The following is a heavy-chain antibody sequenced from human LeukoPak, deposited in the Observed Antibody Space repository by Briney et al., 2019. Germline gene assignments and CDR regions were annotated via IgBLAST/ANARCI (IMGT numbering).Heavy chain of an antibody. CDR3: ARAFLVGYSPEEYFFDY. V-gene: IGHV4-4*02. D-gene: IGHD2-15*01. Sequence: SETLSLTCTVSGGSISSSNWWGWVRQPPGKGLECIGGIHHSGTTNYNPSLKSRVTISVDKSKNEFSLKLNSVTAADTAVYYCARAFLVGYSPEEYFFDYWGQGTLVTVSS. J-gene: IGHJ4*02. CDR1: GGSISSSNW. CDR2: IHHSGTT.